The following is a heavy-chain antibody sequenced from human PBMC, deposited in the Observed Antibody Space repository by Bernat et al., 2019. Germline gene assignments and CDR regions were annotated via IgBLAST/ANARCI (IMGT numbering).Heavy chain of an antibody. V-gene: IGHV3-15*07. Sequence: EVQLVESGGGLVKPGGSLRLSCAASGFTFSNAWMNWVRQAPGKGLEWVGRIKSKTDVGTTDYAAPVKGRFTISRDDSKNTLYLQMNSLKTEDTAVYYCTTDPYGSGSWSYYYGMDVWGQGTTVTVSS. CDR1: GFTFSNAW. D-gene: IGHD3-10*01. CDR3: TTDPYGSGSWSYYYGMDV. CDR2: IKSKTDVGTT. J-gene: IGHJ6*02.